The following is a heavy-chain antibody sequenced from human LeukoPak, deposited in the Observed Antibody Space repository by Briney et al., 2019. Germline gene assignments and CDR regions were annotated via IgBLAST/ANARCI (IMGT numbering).Heavy chain of an antibody. CDR1: GFTFYSYW. V-gene: IGHV3-74*01. Sequence: GGSLTLSCTASGFTFYSYWMHWVRQAPGKGLVWVSRIDSSGIGTSYADSVKGRFSISRDNAKNTLYLQMNSLRAEDTAVYYCAKAYSHYYMDVWGKGTTVTISS. J-gene: IGHJ6*03. CDR2: IDSSGIGT. D-gene: IGHD2-21*01. CDR3: AKAYSHYYMDV.